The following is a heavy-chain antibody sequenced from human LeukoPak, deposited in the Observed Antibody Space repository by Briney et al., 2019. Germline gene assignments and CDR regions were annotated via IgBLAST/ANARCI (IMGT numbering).Heavy chain of an antibody. CDR3: VREISTSSSWYGDDAFDI. CDR2: ISNDGSNK. D-gene: IGHD6-13*01. V-gene: IGHV3-30*03. Sequence: GGSLRLSCAASGFTVSTNCMTWVRQAPGKGLEWVAFISNDGSNKYYTDSVRGRFTISRDNSKNTLYLQMHSLRAEDTALYYCVREISTSSSWYGDDAFDIWGQGTMVTVSS. J-gene: IGHJ3*02. CDR1: GFTVSTNC.